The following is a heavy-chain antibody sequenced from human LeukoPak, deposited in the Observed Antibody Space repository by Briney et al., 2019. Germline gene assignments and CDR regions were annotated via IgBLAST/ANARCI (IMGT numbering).Heavy chain of an antibody. CDR2: RNPNSGNT. CDR1: GYSFNTYD. V-gene: IGHV1-8*01. CDR3: ARARGAPYRHPFVEMIAPYYFGE. J-gene: IGHJ4*02. Sequence: GASVKVSCKASGYSFNTYDINWVRQTGGHGLEWMGWRNPNSGNTAYAQKFQGRVTMSRNTSIATVYMEVSSLTSDDTAVYFCARARGAPYRHPFVEMIAPYYFGEWGQGTLVTVSS. D-gene: IGHD2-21*01.